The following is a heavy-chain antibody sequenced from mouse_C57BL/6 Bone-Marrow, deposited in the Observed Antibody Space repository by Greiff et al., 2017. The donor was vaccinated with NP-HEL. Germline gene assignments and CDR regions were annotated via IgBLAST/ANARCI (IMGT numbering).Heavy chain of an antibody. CDR1: GFTFTTYA. D-gene: IGHD2-3*01. J-gene: IGHJ1*03. CDR2: IRSKSSNYAT. V-gene: IGHV10-3*01. Sequence: EVQGVESGGGLVQPKGSLKLSCAASGFTFTTYAMHWVRQAPGKGLEWVARIRSKSSNYATYYADSVKGRFTISRDDSQSMLYLQMNNLNTEDTAMYYCVRLRWPNVDVWGTGTTVTVSS. CDR3: VRLRWPNVDV.